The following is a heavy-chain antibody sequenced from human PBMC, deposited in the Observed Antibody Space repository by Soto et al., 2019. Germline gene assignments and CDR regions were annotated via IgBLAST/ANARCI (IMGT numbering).Heavy chain of an antibody. Sequence: EASVKVSCKASGGTFSSYAISWVRQAPGQGLEWMGGIIPIFGTANYARKFQGRVTITADESTSAAYMELSSLRSEDTAVYYCASLVYCSGGSCYHHHFQHWGQGTLVTVSS. CDR3: ASLVYCSGGSCYHHHFQH. CDR1: GGTFSSYA. V-gene: IGHV1-69*13. CDR2: IIPIFGTA. D-gene: IGHD2-15*01. J-gene: IGHJ1*01.